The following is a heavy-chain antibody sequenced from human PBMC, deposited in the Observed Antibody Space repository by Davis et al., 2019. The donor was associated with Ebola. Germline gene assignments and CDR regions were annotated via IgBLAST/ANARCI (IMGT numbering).Heavy chain of an antibody. J-gene: IGHJ4*02. Sequence: GESLKISCAASGFTISNYGMSWVRQAPGKGLEWVSAVRGSGGGTYYADSVKGRFTISRDNSKNTLYLQMNSLRAEDTAVYYCARDEVGTVDYWGQGTLVTVSS. V-gene: IGHV3-23*01. CDR2: VRGSGGGT. D-gene: IGHD6-13*01. CDR1: GFTISNYG. CDR3: ARDEVGTVDY.